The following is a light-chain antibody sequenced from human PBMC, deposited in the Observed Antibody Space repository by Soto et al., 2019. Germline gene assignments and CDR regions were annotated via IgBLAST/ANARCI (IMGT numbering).Light chain of an antibody. Sequence: QPVLTQSSSVSAFLGSSVKLTCTLSSGHNNYIIAWHQQQPGKAPRYLMKVESSGTFNKGSGVPDRFSGYRSGADRYLTISNLQFEDEADYYCETWDSNTWVFGGGTKLTVL. V-gene: IGLV4-60*02. J-gene: IGLJ3*02. CDR2: VESSGTF. CDR3: ETWDSNTWV. CDR1: SGHNNYI.